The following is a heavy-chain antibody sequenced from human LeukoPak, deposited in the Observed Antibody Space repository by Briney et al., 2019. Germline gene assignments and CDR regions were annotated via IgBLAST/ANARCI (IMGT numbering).Heavy chain of an antibody. CDR3: ARGIYDSSGYYYIVYFDY. CDR2: IYPGDSDT. CDR1: EYSFTSYW. Sequence: GESLKISCKGSEYSFTSYWIGWVRQMPGKGLKWMGIIYPGDSDTRYSPSFQGQVTISADKSISTAYLQWSSLKASDTAMYYCARGIYDSSGYYYIVYFDYWGQGTLVTVSS. D-gene: IGHD3-22*01. J-gene: IGHJ4*02. V-gene: IGHV5-51*01.